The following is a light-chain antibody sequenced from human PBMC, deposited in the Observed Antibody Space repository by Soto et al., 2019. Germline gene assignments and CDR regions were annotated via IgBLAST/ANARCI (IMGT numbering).Light chain of an antibody. CDR3: QQRSNWPPLT. CDR2: GAS. V-gene: IGKV3-15*01. J-gene: IGKJ4*01. Sequence: EVVLTQSPGTLSVSPGERATLSCRASESVRTSLAWYQQKPGRSPSLLIYGASTRATGLPARFSGSGSGTEFTLTISSLQSEDFAVYYCQQRSNWPPLTFGGGTRVEIK. CDR1: ESVRTS.